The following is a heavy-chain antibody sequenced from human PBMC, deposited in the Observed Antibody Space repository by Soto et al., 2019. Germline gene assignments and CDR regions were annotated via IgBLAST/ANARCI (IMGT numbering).Heavy chain of an antibody. CDR2: IYYSGST. V-gene: IGHV4-61*01. D-gene: IGHD1-26*01. J-gene: IGHJ4*02. Sequence: SETLSLTCTVSGGSVSSGSYYWSWIRQPPGKGLEWIGYIYYSGSTNYNPSLKSRVTMSLDTSKNQFSLKLSSVTAADTAVYYCARETSYSQHDYWGQGTLVTVSS. CDR1: GGSVSSGSYY. CDR3: ARETSYSQHDY.